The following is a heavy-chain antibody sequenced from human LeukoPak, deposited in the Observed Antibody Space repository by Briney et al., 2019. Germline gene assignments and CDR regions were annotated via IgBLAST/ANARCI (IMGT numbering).Heavy chain of an antibody. V-gene: IGHV6-1*01. CDR2: TYYRSKWYN. CDR3: ARALAAAGGFAFDF. Sequence: SQTLSLTCAISGDSVSSNSVAWNRIRQSPSRGLEWLGRTYYRSKWYNDYAESVKSRITINPDTSKNQFSLQLNSVTPEDTAVYYCARALAAAGGFAFDFWGQGTMVTVSS. D-gene: IGHD6-13*01. CDR1: GDSVSSNSVA. J-gene: IGHJ3*01.